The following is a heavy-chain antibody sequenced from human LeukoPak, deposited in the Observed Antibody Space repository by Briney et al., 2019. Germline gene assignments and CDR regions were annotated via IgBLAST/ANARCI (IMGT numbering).Heavy chain of an antibody. V-gene: IGHV1-2*02. CDR2: INPNSGGT. D-gene: IGHD2-2*01. Sequence: ASVKVSCKASGYTFTGYYMHWVRQAPGQGLEWMGWINPNSGGTNYAQKFQGRVTMTRDTSISTAYMELSRLRSDDTAVYYCAREEYCSSTSCYQGYWGQGTLVTVSS. CDR3: AREEYCSSTSCYQGY. J-gene: IGHJ4*02. CDR1: GYTFTGYY.